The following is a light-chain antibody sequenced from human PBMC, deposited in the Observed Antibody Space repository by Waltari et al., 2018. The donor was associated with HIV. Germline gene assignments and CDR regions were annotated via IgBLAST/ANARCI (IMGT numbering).Light chain of an antibody. Sequence: QSALTQPRSVSGSPGQSVTISCIGTSSDVGGYDFVSLYQQHPGKAPKLMIYDVGKRPSGVPARFSGSKSGNTASLTISGLQAEDEADYFCCSYAGNFFVFGTGTQVSVL. J-gene: IGLJ1*01. V-gene: IGLV2-11*01. CDR3: CSYAGNFFV. CDR2: DVG. CDR1: SSDVGGYDF.